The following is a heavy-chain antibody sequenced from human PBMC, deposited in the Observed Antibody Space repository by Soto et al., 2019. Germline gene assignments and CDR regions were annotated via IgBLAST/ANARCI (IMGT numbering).Heavy chain of an antibody. V-gene: IGHV4-39*01. CDR1: GGSISSSSYY. D-gene: IGHD3-10*01. CDR2: IYYSGST. J-gene: IGHJ4*02. Sequence: SETLSLTCTVSGGSISSSSYYWGWIRQPPGKGLEWIGSIYYSGSTYYNPSLKSRVTISVDTSKNQFSLKLSSVTAADTAVYYCARRRFGDFDYWGQGTLVTVSS. CDR3: ARRRFGDFDY.